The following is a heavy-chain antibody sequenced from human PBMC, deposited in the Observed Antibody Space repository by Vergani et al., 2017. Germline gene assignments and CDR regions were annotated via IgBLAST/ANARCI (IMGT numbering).Heavy chain of an antibody. J-gene: IGHJ4*02. CDR1: GYTLTELS. CDR3: ATSRYYGSGSYYNYFDY. CDR2: FDPEDGET. V-gene: IGHV1-24*01. D-gene: IGHD3-10*01. Sequence: QVQLVQSGAEVKKPGASVKVSCKVSGYTLTELSMHWVRQAPGKGLEWMGGFDPEDGETIYAQKFQGRVTMHEDTSTDTADMELSSLRSEDTAVYYCATSRYYGSGSYYNYFDYWGQGTLVTVSS.